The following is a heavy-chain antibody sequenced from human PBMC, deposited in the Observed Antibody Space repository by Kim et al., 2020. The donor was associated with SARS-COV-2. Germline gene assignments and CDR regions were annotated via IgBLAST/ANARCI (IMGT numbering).Heavy chain of an antibody. CDR2: IYYSGST. V-gene: IGHV4-31*03. Sequence: SETLSLTCTVSGGSISSGGYYWSWIRQHPGKGLEWIGYIYYSGSTYYNPSLKSRVTISVDTSKNQLSLKLSSVTAADTAVYYCARHPALSMVRGPPPDNWGQGTLVTVSS. D-gene: IGHD3-10*01. CDR1: GGSISSGGYY. CDR3: ARHPALSMVRGPPPDN. J-gene: IGHJ4*02.